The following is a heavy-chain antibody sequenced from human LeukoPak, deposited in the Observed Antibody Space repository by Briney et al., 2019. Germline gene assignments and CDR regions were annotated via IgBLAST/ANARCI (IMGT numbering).Heavy chain of an antibody. V-gene: IGHV5-51*01. Sequence: GESLKISCKGSGYSFTNYWIGWVRQMPGKGLEWMGIIFPGDSGTTYSPSFQGQVTISADKSISTAYLQWSSLKASDTAMYYCARHVDSSSWSPFDYWGQGTLVTVSS. J-gene: IGHJ4*02. D-gene: IGHD6-13*01. CDR3: ARHVDSSSWSPFDY. CDR2: IFPGDSGT. CDR1: GYSFTNYW.